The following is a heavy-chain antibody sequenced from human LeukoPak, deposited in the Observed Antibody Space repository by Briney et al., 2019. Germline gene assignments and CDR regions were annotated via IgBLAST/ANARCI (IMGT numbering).Heavy chain of an antibody. V-gene: IGHV4-59*01. Sequence: NPSETLSLTCTVSGGSISSYYWSWIRQPPGKGLEWIGYIYYSGSTNYNPSLKSRVTISVDTSKNQFSLKLSSVTAADTAVYYCARTGDTGYFWSGYYAGMDYYYGMDVWGQGTTVTVSS. D-gene: IGHD3-3*01. CDR1: GGSISSYY. J-gene: IGHJ6*02. CDR3: ARTGDTGYFWSGYYAGMDYYYGMDV. CDR2: IYYSGST.